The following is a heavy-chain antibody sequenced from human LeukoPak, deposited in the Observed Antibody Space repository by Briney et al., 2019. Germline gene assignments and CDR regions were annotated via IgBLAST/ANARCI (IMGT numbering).Heavy chain of an antibody. CDR1: GFTFSSSA. D-gene: IGHD5-24*01. V-gene: IGHV3-23*01. Sequence: GGSLRLSCAASGFTFSSSAMSWVRQAPGKGLEWVSSISGSGSGGSTYYADSVKGRFTISRDNSKNTLYLQMNRLRTEDTAMYYCAPLGGDGYQPYDYWGQGTLVTVSS. J-gene: IGHJ4*02. CDR2: ISGSGSGGST. CDR3: APLGGDGYQPYDY.